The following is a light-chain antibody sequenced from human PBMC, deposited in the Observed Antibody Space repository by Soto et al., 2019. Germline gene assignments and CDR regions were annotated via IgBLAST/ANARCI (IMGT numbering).Light chain of an antibody. CDR1: QSVSSY. Sequence: EIVLPQSPATLSLSPGERATLSCRASQSVSSYLAWYQHKPGQAPRLLIYDASNRATGIPARFSGCGSVTDFTLTISSLEPEDFAVYYCQQRSNWPPGTFGPGTKVDS. CDR3: QQRSNWPPGT. J-gene: IGKJ3*01. V-gene: IGKV3-11*01. CDR2: DAS.